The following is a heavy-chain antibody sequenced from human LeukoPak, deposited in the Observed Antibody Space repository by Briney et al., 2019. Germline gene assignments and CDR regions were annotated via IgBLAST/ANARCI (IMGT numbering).Heavy chain of an antibody. CDR1: GFTFSSYA. D-gene: IGHD7-27*01. CDR2: ISGSGGST. V-gene: IGHV3-23*01. Sequence: GGSLRLSCAASGFTFSSYAMSWVRQAPGKGLEWASAISGSGGSTYYADSVKGRFTISRDNSKNTRYLQMNSLRAEDTAVYYCVKWELGIGYYFDYWGQGTLVTVSS. J-gene: IGHJ4*02. CDR3: VKWELGIGYYFDY.